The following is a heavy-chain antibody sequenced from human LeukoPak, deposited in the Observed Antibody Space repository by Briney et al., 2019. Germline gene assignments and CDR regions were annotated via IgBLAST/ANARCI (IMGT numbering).Heavy chain of an antibody. D-gene: IGHD1-26*01. CDR2: IIPIFGTA. CDR3: ARVGRSGSYGSEYYFDY. CDR1: GCTFTSYA. Sequence: ASVKVSCKASGCTFTSYAISWVRQAPGQGLEWMGGIIPIFGTANYAQKFQGRVTITTDESTSTAYMELSSLRSEDTAVYYCARVGRSGSYGSEYYFDYWGQGPLVTVSS. J-gene: IGHJ4*02. V-gene: IGHV1-69*05.